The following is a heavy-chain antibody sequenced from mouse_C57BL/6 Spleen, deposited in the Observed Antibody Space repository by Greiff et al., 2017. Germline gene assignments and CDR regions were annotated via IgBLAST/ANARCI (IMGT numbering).Heavy chain of an antibody. CDR3: ARESLLLRYFDV. D-gene: IGHD1-1*01. Sequence: VQLQQPGAELVKPGASVKLSCKASGYTFTSYWMHWVKQRPGQGLEWIGMIHPNSGSTNYNEKFKSKATLTVDKSSSTAYMQLSSLTSEDSAVYYCARESLLLRYFDVWGTGTTVTVSS. V-gene: IGHV1-64*01. CDR2: IHPNSGST. J-gene: IGHJ1*03. CDR1: GYTFTSYW.